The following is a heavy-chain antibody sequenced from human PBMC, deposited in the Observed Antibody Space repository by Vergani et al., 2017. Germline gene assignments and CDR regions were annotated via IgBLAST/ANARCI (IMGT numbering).Heavy chain of an antibody. CDR1: GFTFSSYS. V-gene: IGHV3-21*01. CDR2: ISSSSSYI. J-gene: IGHJ3*02. Sequence: EVQLVESGGGLVKPGGSLRLSCAASGFTFSSYSMNWVRRAPGKGLEWVSSISSSSSYIYYADSVKGRFTISRDNAKNSLYLQMNSLRAEDTAVYYCARDMGRSIRITMVRGGLRAFDIWGQGTMVTVSS. D-gene: IGHD3-10*01. CDR3: ARDMGRSIRITMVRGGLRAFDI.